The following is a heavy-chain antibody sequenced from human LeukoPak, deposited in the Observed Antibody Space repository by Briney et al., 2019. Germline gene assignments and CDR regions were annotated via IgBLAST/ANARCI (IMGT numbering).Heavy chain of an antibody. J-gene: IGHJ6*03. CDR3: ARAPTRIRMIHHYMDV. Sequence: ASVKVSCKASGYTFTGYYMHWVRQAPGQGLEWMGWINPNSGGTNYAQKFQGRVTMTRDTSISTAYMELSRLRSDDTAVYYCARAPTRIRMIHHYMDVWGKGTTVTVSS. V-gene: IGHV1-2*02. CDR1: GYTFTGYY. D-gene: IGHD3-16*01. CDR2: INPNSGGT.